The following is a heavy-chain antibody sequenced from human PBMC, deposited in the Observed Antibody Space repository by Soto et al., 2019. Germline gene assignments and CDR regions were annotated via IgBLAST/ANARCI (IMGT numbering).Heavy chain of an antibody. Sequence: PSETLSLTCSVSGVSISSYFWSWIRQAPGRGLEWIGYTYHRGSTNYSPSLRSRVAISLDTSENQFSLKVNSVTAADTAVYYCARIGGYPPWGLQFFDLWGQGSLVTVSS. D-gene: IGHD4-4*01. V-gene: IGHV4-59*01. CDR2: TYHRGST. CDR3: ARIGGYPPWGLQFFDL. J-gene: IGHJ4*02. CDR1: GVSISSYF.